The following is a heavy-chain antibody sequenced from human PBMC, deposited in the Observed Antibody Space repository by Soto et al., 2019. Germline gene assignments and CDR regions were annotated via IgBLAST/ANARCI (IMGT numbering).Heavy chain of an antibody. CDR2: IYHSGST. D-gene: IGHD3-22*01. V-gene: IGHV4-30-4*01. CDR1: GGSISSGDYY. Sequence: SETLSLTCTVSGGSISSGDYYWSWIRQPPGKGLEWIGYIYHSGSTYYNPSLKSRVTISVNTSKNQFSLKLSSVTAADTAVYYCAREKYDSSGRNWFDPWGQGTLVTVSS. J-gene: IGHJ5*02. CDR3: AREKYDSSGRNWFDP.